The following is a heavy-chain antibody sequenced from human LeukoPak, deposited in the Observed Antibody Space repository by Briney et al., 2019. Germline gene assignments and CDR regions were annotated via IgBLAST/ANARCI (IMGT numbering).Heavy chain of an antibody. V-gene: IGHV3-30*02. J-gene: IGHJ2*01. CDR3: AKGPTLYSSSPNYWYFDL. CDR2: IRYDETSK. D-gene: IGHD6-6*01. Sequence: GGSLRLSCAPSGFTFTNYAMHWVRQAPGKGLEWVAFIRYDETSKYYADSVKGRFTISRDNSKNTLYLQMNSLRAEDTAVYYCAKGPTLYSSSPNYWYFDLWGRGTLVTVSS. CDR1: GFTFTNYA.